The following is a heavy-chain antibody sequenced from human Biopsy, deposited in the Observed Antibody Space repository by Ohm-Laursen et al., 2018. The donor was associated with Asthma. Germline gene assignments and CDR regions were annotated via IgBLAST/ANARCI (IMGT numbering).Heavy chain of an antibody. J-gene: IGHJ6*02. V-gene: IGHV3-33*01. CDR2: IWYDGRKK. CDR3: ARKIAARGGMGV. Sequence: SLRLSCSASGITFSTYGMHWVRQAPGKGLEWVSFIWYDGRKKTYADSVKGRFAISRDNSKNTLYLQMNSLRAEDTAVYYCARKIAARGGMGVWGQGTTVTVSS. D-gene: IGHD6-6*01. CDR1: GITFSTYG.